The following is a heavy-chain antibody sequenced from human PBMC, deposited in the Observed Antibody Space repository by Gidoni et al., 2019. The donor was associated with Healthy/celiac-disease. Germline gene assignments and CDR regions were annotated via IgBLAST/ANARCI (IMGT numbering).Heavy chain of an antibody. CDR2: ISYDGSNK. D-gene: IGHD4-17*01. Sequence: QVQLVESGGGVVQPGRSLRLSCAASGFTFSSYAMHWVRQAPGKGLEWVAVISYDGSNKYYADSVKGRFTISRDNSKNTLYLQMNSLRAEDTAVYYCARDKAVTTPGGIDYWGQGTLVTVSS. J-gene: IGHJ4*02. V-gene: IGHV3-30-3*01. CDR3: ARDKAVTTPGGIDY. CDR1: GFTFSSYA.